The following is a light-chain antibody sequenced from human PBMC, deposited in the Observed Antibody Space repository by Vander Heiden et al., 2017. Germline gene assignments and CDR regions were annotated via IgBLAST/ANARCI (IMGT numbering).Light chain of an antibody. CDR3: LVSFVVGRPV. Sequence: QAVVTQEPSLTVSPGGTVTFTCCSSSGTVTSGHYPYWFQQKPGQPPKTLIYDTTKKQSGTPARFSGPLLGGKPPLPLSGARPEDGAVFYCLVSFVVGRPVFGGGNKTDRP. J-gene: IGLJ2*01. CDR2: DTT. CDR1: SGTVTSGHY. V-gene: IGLV7-46*01.